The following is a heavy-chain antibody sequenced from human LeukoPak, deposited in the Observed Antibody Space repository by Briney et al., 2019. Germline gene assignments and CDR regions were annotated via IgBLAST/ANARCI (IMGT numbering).Heavy chain of an antibody. V-gene: IGHV3-23*01. CDR1: GFTFSSYA. Sequence: PGGSLRLSCAASGFTFSSYAMSWVRQAPGKGLEWVSAISGSGGSTYYADSVKGRFTISRDNSKNTLYLQMNSLRAEDTAVYYCAKGGQDYYDSNGYHFSNYFDYWGQGTLVTVSS. CDR3: AKGGQDYYDSNGYHFSNYFDY. D-gene: IGHD3-22*01. J-gene: IGHJ4*02. CDR2: ISGSGGST.